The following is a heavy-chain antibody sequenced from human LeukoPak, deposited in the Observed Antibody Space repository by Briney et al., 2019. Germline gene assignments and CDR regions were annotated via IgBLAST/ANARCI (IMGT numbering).Heavy chain of an antibody. J-gene: IGHJ3*02. V-gene: IGHV1-2*02. D-gene: IGHD3-3*01. CDR3: ARDVTIFGARDAFDI. Sequence: ASVKVSCKASGYTFTGYYMHWVRQAPGQGLEWMGWINPNSGGTNYAQKFQGRVTMTRDTSISTAYMELSRLRSDDTAVYYCARDVTIFGARDAFDIWGQGTMDTVSS. CDR1: GYTFTGYY. CDR2: INPNSGGT.